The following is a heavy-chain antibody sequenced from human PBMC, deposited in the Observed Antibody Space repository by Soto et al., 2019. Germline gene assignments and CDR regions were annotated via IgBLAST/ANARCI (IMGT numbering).Heavy chain of an antibody. Sequence: GESLKISCKGSGYSFTSYWISWVRQMPGKGLEWMGRIDPSDSYTNYSPSFQGHVTISADKSISTAYLQWSSLKASDTAMYYCARRYCSSTSCYATYHYGMDVWGQGTTVTVSS. CDR1: GYSFTSYW. CDR3: ARRYCSSTSCYATYHYGMDV. V-gene: IGHV5-10-1*01. J-gene: IGHJ6*02. D-gene: IGHD2-2*01. CDR2: IDPSDSYT.